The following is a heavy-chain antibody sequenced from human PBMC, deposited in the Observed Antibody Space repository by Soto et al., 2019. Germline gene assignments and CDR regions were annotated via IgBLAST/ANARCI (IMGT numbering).Heavy chain of an antibody. V-gene: IGHV3-49*04. D-gene: IGHD3-3*01. CDR1: GFTFGDYA. CDR3: SRSFMSGPDY. CDR2: IRSQAYGGTP. J-gene: IGHJ4*02. Sequence: PGGSLRLSCTVSGFTFGDYAMNWARQTPGKGLEWVGFIRSQAYGGTPEHAASVKGRFSISRDDSKTIAYLQMNSLETEDTAVYYCSRSFMSGPDYWGQGTLVTVSS.